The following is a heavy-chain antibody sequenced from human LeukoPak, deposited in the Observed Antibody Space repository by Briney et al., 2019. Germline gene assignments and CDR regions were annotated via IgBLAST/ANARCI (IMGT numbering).Heavy chain of an antibody. Sequence: GGSLRLSCAASGFTFSSYSMNWVRQAPGKGLEWVSSISSSSSYIYYADSVKGRFTISRDNAKNSLYLQMNSLRAEDTAVYYCANSPDIVATIPSFDYWGQGTLVTVSS. V-gene: IGHV3-21*04. J-gene: IGHJ4*02. CDR1: GFTFSSYS. CDR2: ISSSSSYI. CDR3: ANSPDIVATIPSFDY. D-gene: IGHD5-12*01.